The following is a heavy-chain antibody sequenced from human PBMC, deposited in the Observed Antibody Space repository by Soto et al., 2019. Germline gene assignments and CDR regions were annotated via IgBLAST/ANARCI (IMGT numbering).Heavy chain of an antibody. CDR3: ARALMYGASFDY. D-gene: IGHD2-8*01. CDR1: GFTLSSYW. CDR2: INIDGSIT. J-gene: IGHJ4*02. Sequence: GVLRLSCAASGFTLSSYWMHWVRQAPGKGLVWVSRINIDGSITTYADSVKGRFTISRDSAKNTLYLQMNSLRDDDTAVYYCARALMYGASFDYWGQGILVTVSS. V-gene: IGHV3-74*01.